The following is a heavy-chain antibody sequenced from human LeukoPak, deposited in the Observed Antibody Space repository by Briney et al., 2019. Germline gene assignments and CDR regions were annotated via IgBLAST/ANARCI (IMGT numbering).Heavy chain of an antibody. Sequence: PGGSLRLSCAASGFTFSSYWMSWVRQAPGKGLEWVANINQDGSEKYYVDSVKGRFTISRDNAKNSLYLQMNSLRAEDTAVYYCARVHGRHYYYYMDVWGKGTTVTVSS. CDR1: GFTFSSYW. J-gene: IGHJ6*03. V-gene: IGHV3-7*01. CDR2: INQDGSEK. CDR3: ARVHGRHYYYYMDV.